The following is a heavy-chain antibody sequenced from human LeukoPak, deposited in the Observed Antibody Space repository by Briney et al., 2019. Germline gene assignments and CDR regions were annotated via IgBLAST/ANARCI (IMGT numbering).Heavy chain of an antibody. CDR2: IYYSGST. CDR1: GGSISSYY. J-gene: IGHJ4*02. D-gene: IGHD6-13*01. CDR3: ARLRVKGHSSSVGIDY. Sequence: SETLSLTCTVSGGSISSYYWSWIRQPPGKGLEWIGYIYYSGSTNYNPSLKSRVTISVDTSKNQFSLKLSSVTAADTAVYYCARLRVKGHSSSVGIDYWGQGTLVTVSS. V-gene: IGHV4-59*01.